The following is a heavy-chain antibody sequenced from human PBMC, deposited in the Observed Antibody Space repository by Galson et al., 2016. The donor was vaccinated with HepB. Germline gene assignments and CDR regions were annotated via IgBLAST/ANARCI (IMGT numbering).Heavy chain of an antibody. V-gene: IGHV3-7*01. Sequence: SLRLSCAASGFTFSSYGMHWIRQAPGKGLEWVANMNHEGNEKYYMDSVRGRFTVSRDNAENSLYLQMNSLRVEDTAVYYCAIPPGTSGVDCWGQGTLVTVSS. CDR2: MNHEGNEK. CDR1: GFTFSSYG. CDR3: AIPPGTSGVDC. J-gene: IGHJ4*02. D-gene: IGHD2-2*01.